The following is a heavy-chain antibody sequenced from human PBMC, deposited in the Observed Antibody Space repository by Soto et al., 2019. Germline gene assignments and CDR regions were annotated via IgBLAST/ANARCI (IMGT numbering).Heavy chain of an antibody. CDR2: INHSGST. D-gene: IGHD3-9*01. CDR3: ARGENYDILTGYYRPPLFDY. CDR1: GGSFSGYY. V-gene: IGHV4-34*01. Sequence: PSETLSLTCAVYGGSFSGYYWSWIRQPPGKGLEWIGEINHSGSTNYNPSLKSRVTISVDTSKNQFSLKLSSVTAADTAVYYCARGENYDILTGYYRPPLFDYWGQGTLVTVSS. J-gene: IGHJ4*02.